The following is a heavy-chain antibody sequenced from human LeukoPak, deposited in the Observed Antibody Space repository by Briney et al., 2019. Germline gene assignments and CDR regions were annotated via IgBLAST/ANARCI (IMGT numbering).Heavy chain of an antibody. V-gene: IGHV1-46*01. D-gene: IGHD3-22*01. CDR3: ARFAVPRRVDTSGYYRQSYYFDY. Sequence: GASVKVSCKASGYTFTSYYMHWVRQAPGQGLEWMGKINPYGGNTDYAQKFQGRVTMTRDMSTSTVNMELSSLRSEDTAVYYCARFAVPRRVDTSGYYRQSYYFDYWGQGTLVTVSS. CDR2: INPYGGNT. J-gene: IGHJ4*02. CDR1: GYTFTSYY.